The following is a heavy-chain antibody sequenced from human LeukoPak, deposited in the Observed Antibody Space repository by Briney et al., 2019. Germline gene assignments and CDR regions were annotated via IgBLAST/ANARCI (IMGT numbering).Heavy chain of an antibody. Sequence: PGGSLRLSCAASGFTFSSYDMHWVRQATGKGLEWVSAIGTAGDTYYPGSVKGRFTISRENAKNSLYLQMNSLRAGDTAVYYCARGQRDYYDSSGYQNNWFDPWGQGTLVTVSS. CDR1: GFTFSSYD. CDR2: IGTAGDT. CDR3: ARGQRDYYDSSGYQNNWFDP. J-gene: IGHJ5*02. D-gene: IGHD3-22*01. V-gene: IGHV3-13*01.